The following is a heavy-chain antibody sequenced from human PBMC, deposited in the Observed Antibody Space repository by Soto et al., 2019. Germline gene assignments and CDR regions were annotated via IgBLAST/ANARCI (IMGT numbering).Heavy chain of an antibody. CDR3: ARGDHVLRFLGWLLYY. V-gene: IGHV1-46*01. CDR1: GYTFTSYY. Sequence: ASVKVSCKASGYTFTSYYMHWVRQAPGQGLEWMGIINPSGGSTSYAQKFQGRVTMTRDTSTRTVYMELSSLRSEDTAVYYCARGDHVLRFLGWLLYYWGQGTLVAVSS. J-gene: IGHJ4*02. D-gene: IGHD3-3*01. CDR2: INPSGGST.